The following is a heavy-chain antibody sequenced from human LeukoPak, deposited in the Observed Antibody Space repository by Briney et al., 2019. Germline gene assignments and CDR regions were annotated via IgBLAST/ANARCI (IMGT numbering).Heavy chain of an antibody. V-gene: IGHV1-3*01. D-gene: IGHD6-13*01. J-gene: IGHJ4*02. Sequence: RASVKVSCKASGYAFSHYGVQWVRQAPGQTLEWMGWINAGNGDDTKYSQKFQARLTMTTDTSATTVYMELNSLRSEDTAVYYCARSGSNWSCDSWGQGTLVTVSS. CDR1: GYAFSHYG. CDR2: INAGNGDDT. CDR3: ARSGSNWSCDS.